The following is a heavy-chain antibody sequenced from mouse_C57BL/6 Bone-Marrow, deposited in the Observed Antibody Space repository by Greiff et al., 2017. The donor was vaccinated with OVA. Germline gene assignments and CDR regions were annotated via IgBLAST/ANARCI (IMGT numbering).Heavy chain of an antibody. Sequence: EVKLVESGGGLVKPGGSLKLSCAASGFTFSSYAMSWVRQTPEKRLEWVATISDGGSYTYYPDNVKGRFTISRDNAKNNLYLQMSHLKSEDTAMYYCAREDVVTIIAFADWGKGTLVTVSA. CDR2: ISDGGSYT. D-gene: IGHD2-5*01. CDR3: AREDVVTIIAFAD. V-gene: IGHV5-4*01. CDR1: GFTFSSYA. J-gene: IGHJ3*01.